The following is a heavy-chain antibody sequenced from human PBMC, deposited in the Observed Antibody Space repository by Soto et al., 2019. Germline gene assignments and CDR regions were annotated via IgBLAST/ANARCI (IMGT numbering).Heavy chain of an antibody. Sequence: ASVKVSCKASGYTFTSYDINWVRQATGQGLEWMGWMNPNSGNTGYAQKFQGRVTMTRNTSISTAYMELSSLRSEDTAVYYCARGVAGYCSGGSCYYYYMDVWGKGTTVTVSS. V-gene: IGHV1-8*01. CDR2: MNPNSGNT. CDR1: GYTFTSYD. D-gene: IGHD2-15*01. J-gene: IGHJ6*03. CDR3: ARGVAGYCSGGSCYYYYMDV.